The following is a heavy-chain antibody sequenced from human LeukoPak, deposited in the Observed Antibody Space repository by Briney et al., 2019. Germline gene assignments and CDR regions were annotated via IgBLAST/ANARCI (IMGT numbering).Heavy chain of an antibody. CDR1: GFTLSNYA. V-gene: IGHV3-23*01. Sequence: GGSLTISCAASGFTLSNYAVTLVGKAPGKGLEWVSAITPSGDRTFHADSLKGRLTISRDNSKSTVYLQMNSLRAEDTAEYYCGDTRSIGYYDVRGQGSLVSVSS. CDR3: GDTRSIGYYDV. CDR2: ITPSGDRT. D-gene: IGHD3-22*01. J-gene: IGHJ4*02.